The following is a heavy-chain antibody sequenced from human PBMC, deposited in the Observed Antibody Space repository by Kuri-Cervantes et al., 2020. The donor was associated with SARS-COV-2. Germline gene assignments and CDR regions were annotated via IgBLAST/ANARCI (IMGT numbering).Heavy chain of an antibody. CDR3: ARDGVVVVPAAIGVGALPFGPALYYYYYMDV. CDR2: ISAYNGNT. CDR1: GYTFTSYD. V-gene: IGHV1-18*01. J-gene: IGHJ6*03. Sequence: ASVKVSCKASGYTFTSYDINWVRQAPGQGLEWMGWISAYNGNTNYAQKLQGRVTMTTDTPTSTAYMELRSLRSDDTAVYYCARDGVVVVPAAIGVGALPFGPALYYYYYMDVWGKGTTVTVSS. D-gene: IGHD2-2*01.